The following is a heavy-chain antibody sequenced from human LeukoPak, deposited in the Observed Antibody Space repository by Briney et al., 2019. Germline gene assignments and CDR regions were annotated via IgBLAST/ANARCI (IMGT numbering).Heavy chain of an antibody. CDR2: INCSGTT. Sequence: PSETLSLTCTVSGASISRGGFFWSWVRQHPGKALEWIGYINCSGTTFRNPSLQSRVSISVDTSKNQFSLNVTSMTVADTAVYFCAKDQSGGLDYWGQGVLVTVSS. D-gene: IGHD3-10*01. V-gene: IGHV4-31*03. CDR3: AKDQSGGLDY. CDR1: GASISRGGFF. J-gene: IGHJ4*02.